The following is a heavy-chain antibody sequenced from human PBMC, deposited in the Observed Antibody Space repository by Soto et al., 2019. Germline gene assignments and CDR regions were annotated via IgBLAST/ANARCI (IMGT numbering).Heavy chain of an antibody. CDR2: LSYDGSNK. CDR3: AIAYYDSSALDY. V-gene: IGHV3-30-3*01. Sequence: QVQLVESGGGVVQPGRSLRLSCAAFGFTFSSYAMHWVRQAPGKGLEWVAVLSYDGSNKYYPDSVKGRFTISRDNSKNTLYLQMNSLRAEDTAVYYCAIAYYDSSALDYWGQGTLVTVSS. D-gene: IGHD3-22*01. J-gene: IGHJ4*02. CDR1: GFTFSSYA.